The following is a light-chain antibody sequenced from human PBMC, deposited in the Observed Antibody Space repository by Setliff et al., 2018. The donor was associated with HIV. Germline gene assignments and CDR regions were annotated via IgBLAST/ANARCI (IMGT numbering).Light chain of an antibody. Sequence: QSALTQPASVSASPGQSITISCTGTSSDVGGYNYVSWYQQHPGKAPKLMIYEVSYRPSGVSNRFSGSKSGNTASLTISGLQAEDEADYYCSSYTSSRTYVFGTGTKVTVL. V-gene: IGLV2-14*01. J-gene: IGLJ1*01. CDR2: EVS. CDR1: SSDVGGYNY. CDR3: SSYTSSRTYV.